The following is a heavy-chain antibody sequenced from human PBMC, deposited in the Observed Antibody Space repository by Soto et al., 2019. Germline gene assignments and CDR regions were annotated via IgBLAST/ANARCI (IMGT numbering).Heavy chain of an antibody. Sequence: VQLVESGGGLVQPGGSLRLSCAASGFTFSSYWMSWVRQAPGKGLEWVANIKQDGSEKYYVDSVKGRFTISRDNAKNSLYLQMNSLRAEDTAVYYCARDKGQWGLKLYYFDYWGQGTLVTVSS. CDR1: GFTFSSYW. CDR3: ARDKGQWGLKLYYFDY. CDR2: IKQDGSEK. D-gene: IGHD6-19*01. J-gene: IGHJ4*02. V-gene: IGHV3-7*03.